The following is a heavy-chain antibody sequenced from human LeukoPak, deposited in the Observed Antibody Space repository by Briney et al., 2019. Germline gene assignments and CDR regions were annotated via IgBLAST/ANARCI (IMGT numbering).Heavy chain of an antibody. Sequence: GGSLRLSCAASGFTFSSYAMSWVRQAPGKGLEWVSAISGSGGSTYYADSVKGRFTISRDNSKNTLYLQMNSLRAEDTAVYYCANDILVATSSLDFDYWGQGTLVTVSS. CDR2: ISGSGGST. CDR3: ANDILVATSSLDFDY. J-gene: IGHJ4*02. V-gene: IGHV3-23*01. D-gene: IGHD2-15*01. CDR1: GFTFSSYA.